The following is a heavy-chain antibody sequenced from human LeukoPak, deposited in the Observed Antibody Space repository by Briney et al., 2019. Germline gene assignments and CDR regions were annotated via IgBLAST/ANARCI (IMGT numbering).Heavy chain of an antibody. CDR2: IYYSGST. CDR1: GGSISSGDYY. J-gene: IGHJ4*02. CDR3: ARDHYYDSSGTRNFDY. D-gene: IGHD3-22*01. V-gene: IGHV4-30-4*08. Sequence: PSETLSLTCTVSGGSISSGDYYWSWIRQPPGKGLEWIGYIYYSGSTYYNPSLKSRVTISVDTSKNQFSLKLSSVTAADTAVYYCARDHYYDSSGTRNFDYWGKGTLVTVSS.